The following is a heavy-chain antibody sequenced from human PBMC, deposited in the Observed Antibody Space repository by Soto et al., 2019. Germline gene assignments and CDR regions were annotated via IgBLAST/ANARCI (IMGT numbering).Heavy chain of an antibody. D-gene: IGHD6-13*01. CDR3: ARVGSSNRGYYFDY. CDR1: GYTFTSYA. Sequence: GASVKVSCKASGYTFTSYAIHWVRQAPGQRLEWMGWINAGNGNTKYSQKFQGRVTLIRDTSASTAYMELTSLTSEDTAVYYCARVGSSNRGYYFDYWGQGTLVTVSS. CDR2: INAGNGNT. J-gene: IGHJ4*02. V-gene: IGHV1-3*01.